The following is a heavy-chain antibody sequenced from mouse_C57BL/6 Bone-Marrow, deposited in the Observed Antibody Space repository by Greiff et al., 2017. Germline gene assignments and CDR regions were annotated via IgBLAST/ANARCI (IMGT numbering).Heavy chain of an antibody. D-gene: IGHD2-2*01. Sequence: QVQLQQPGAELVMPGASVKLSCKASGYTFTSYWMHWVKQRPGQGLEWIGELDPSDSYTNYNQKFKGKSTLTVDKSSSTAYMQLSSLTSEDSAVYYCARGGYDGTEFDYWGQGTTLTVSS. V-gene: IGHV1-69*01. J-gene: IGHJ2*01. CDR3: ARGGYDGTEFDY. CDR2: LDPSDSYT. CDR1: GYTFTSYW.